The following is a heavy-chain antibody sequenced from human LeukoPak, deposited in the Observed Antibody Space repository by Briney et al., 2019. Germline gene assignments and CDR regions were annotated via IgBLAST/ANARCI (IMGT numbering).Heavy chain of an antibody. CDR3: TRPKVAATPGLFDP. CDR2: IKSKGYGGTT. Sequence: PGRSLRLSCTASGFTFGDYAMSWFRQAPGEGLEWVGFIKSKGYGGTTEYAASVKGRFTISRDDSKSIAYLQMNSLKTEDTAVYYCTRPKVAATPGLFDPWGQGTLVTVSS. J-gene: IGHJ5*02. V-gene: IGHV3-49*03. D-gene: IGHD2-15*01. CDR1: GFTFGDYA.